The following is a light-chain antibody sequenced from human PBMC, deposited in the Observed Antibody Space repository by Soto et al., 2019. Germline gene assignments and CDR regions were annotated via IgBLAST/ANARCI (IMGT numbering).Light chain of an antibody. Sequence: TVMTQSPDTLSVSTGERATLSFRASQSVSSNLAWYQQKPGQAPRLLIYGASSRATGIPGRFSGGGSGTDFTLTISRLEPEDFAVYSCQQRSNWPPITFGQGTRLENK. J-gene: IGKJ5*01. V-gene: IGKV3-11*01. CDR3: QQRSNWPPIT. CDR1: QSVSSN. CDR2: GAS.